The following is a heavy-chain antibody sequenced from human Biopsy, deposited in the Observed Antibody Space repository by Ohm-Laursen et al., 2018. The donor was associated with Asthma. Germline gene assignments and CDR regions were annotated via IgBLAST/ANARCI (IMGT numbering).Heavy chain of an antibody. Sequence: SVKVSCTSLGGTFNTYVIGWVRQAPGQGLEWMGVINSVFGTTTYPQKFQGRVTITADDSTSTVYMELSSLRSEDTAVYYCARKAGSCISRTCYSLDFWGQGTLVTVSS. V-gene: IGHV1-69*13. D-gene: IGHD2-2*01. CDR2: INSVFGTT. CDR3: ARKAGSCISRTCYSLDF. CDR1: GGTFNTYV. J-gene: IGHJ4*02.